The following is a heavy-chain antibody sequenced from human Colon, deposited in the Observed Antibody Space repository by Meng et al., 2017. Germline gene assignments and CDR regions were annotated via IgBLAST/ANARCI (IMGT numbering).Heavy chain of an antibody. CDR1: GFTFSVSS. V-gene: IGHV3-73*02. J-gene: IGHJ5*02. CDR2: IHNKANSYAT. CDR3: VRVDWNDVDH. D-gene: IGHD1-1*01. Sequence: LVEAGGGVVQPGGSLTLSCAASGFTFSVSSMHWVRQASGKGLEWVGRIHNKANSYATAYPASVKGRFTVSRDDSKNTAYLQMNSLKTEDTAVYYCVRVDWNDVDHWGQGTLVTVSS.